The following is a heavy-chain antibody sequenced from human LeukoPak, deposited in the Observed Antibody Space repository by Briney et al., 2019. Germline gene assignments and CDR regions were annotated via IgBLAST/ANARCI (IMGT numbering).Heavy chain of an antibody. J-gene: IGHJ4*02. D-gene: IGHD6-6*01. V-gene: IGHV1-69*04. Sequence: GASVKVSCKASGGTFSSYAISWVRQAPGQRLEWMGRIIPILGIANYAQKFQGRVTITADKSTSTAYMELSSLRSEDTAVYYCARDSRYSSSDYWGQGTLVTVSS. CDR1: GGTFSSYA. CDR2: IIPILGIA. CDR3: ARDSRYSSSDY.